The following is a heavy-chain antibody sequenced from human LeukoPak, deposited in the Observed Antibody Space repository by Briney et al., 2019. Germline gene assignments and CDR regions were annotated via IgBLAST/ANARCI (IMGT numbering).Heavy chain of an antibody. CDR2: ISGSGDRT. V-gene: IGHV3-23*01. CDR3: AKDRYGSGWDYFDP. D-gene: IGHD6-19*01. CDR1: GFTFGNYA. Sequence: GGSLRLSCAASGFTFGNYAMGWVRQAPGKGPEWVSIISGSGDRTHCADSVKGRFTISRDNSKNTLYLQMNSLRAEDTAVFYCAKDRYGSGWDYFDPWGQGTLVTVSS. J-gene: IGHJ5*02.